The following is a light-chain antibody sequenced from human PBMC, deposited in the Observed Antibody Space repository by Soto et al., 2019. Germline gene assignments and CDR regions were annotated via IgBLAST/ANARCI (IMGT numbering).Light chain of an antibody. J-gene: IGLJ1*01. CDR1: SSDVGSYNL. CDR2: EGS. CDR3: CAYAGSLYV. V-gene: IGLV2-23*01. Sequence: QSALTQPASVSGSPGQSITISCTGTSSDVGSYNLVSWIQHHPGKAPKLMIYEGSKWPSGVSNRFSGAKSGNTASLTISGLLAEDEADYYCCAYAGSLYVFGSGTKLTVL.